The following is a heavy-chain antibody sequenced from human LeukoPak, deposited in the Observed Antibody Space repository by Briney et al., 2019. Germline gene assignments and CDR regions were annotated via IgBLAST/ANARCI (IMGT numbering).Heavy chain of an antibody. V-gene: IGHV1-69*05. J-gene: IGHJ3*02. CDR2: IVPVFKTT. D-gene: IGHD4-23*01. CDR1: GGTFRSHG. CDR3: ARARRTVVNDAFDI. Sequence: GASVKVSCKASGGTFRSHGVSWVRQAPGQGPQWMGGIVPVFKTTSYAQKFQGRLTLSIDESTNTAYMDLSSLTSEDTAVYFCARARRTVVNDAFDIWGQGTMVTVSS.